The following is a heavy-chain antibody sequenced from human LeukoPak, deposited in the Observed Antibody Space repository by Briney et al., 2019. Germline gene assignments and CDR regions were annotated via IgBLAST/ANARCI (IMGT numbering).Heavy chain of an antibody. D-gene: IGHD3-3*01. J-gene: IGHJ4*02. CDR1: GYSFTSYW. CDR3: ARGTLDFWSGYYFDY. Sequence: GESPKISCKGSGYSFTSYWIGWVRQMPGKGLEWMGIIYPGDSDTRYSPSFQGQVTISADKSISTAYLQWSSLKASDTAMYYCARGTLDFWSGYYFDYWGQGTLVTVSS. CDR2: IYPGDSDT. V-gene: IGHV5-51*01.